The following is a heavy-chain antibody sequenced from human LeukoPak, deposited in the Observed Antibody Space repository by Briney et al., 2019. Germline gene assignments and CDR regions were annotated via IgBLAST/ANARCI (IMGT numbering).Heavy chain of an antibody. CDR3: ARDPYYDFWSGYYTTWFDP. V-gene: IGHV1-69*04. CDR1: GYTFTSYG. Sequence: GASVKVSCKASGYTFTSYGISWVRQAPGQGLEWMGRITPILGIANYAQKFQGRVTITADKSTSTAYMELSSLRSEDTAVYYCARDPYYDFWSGYYTTWFDPWGQGTLVTVSS. D-gene: IGHD3-3*01. CDR2: ITPILGIA. J-gene: IGHJ5*02.